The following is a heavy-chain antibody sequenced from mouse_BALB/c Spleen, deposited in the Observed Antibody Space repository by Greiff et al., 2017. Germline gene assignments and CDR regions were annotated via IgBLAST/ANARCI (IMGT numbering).Heavy chain of an antibody. V-gene: IGHV5-4*02. Sequence: EVQGVESGGGLVKPGGSLKLSCAASGFTFSDYYMYWVRQTPEKRLEWVATISDGGSYTYYPDSVKGRFTISRDNAKNNLYLQMSSLKSEDTAMYYCARGWDYYGYCDYWGQGTTLTVSS. CDR2: ISDGGSYT. CDR1: GFTFSDYY. J-gene: IGHJ2*01. CDR3: ARGWDYYGYCDY. D-gene: IGHD1-1*01.